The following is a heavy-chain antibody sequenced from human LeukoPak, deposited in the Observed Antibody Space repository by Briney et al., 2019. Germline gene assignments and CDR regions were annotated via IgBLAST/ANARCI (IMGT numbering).Heavy chain of an antibody. D-gene: IGHD5-18*01. CDR2: IRYDGSNK. V-gene: IGHV3-30*02. CDR3: AKDLEQGKGYQ. CDR1: GFTFSSYG. Sequence: GGSLRLSCAASGFTFSSYGMHWVRQAPGKGLEWVAFIRYDGSNKYYAASVKGRFTISRDNAKSTLYLQMNSLRVDDTGVYYCAKDLEQGKGYQWGQGTRVTVSS. J-gene: IGHJ4*02.